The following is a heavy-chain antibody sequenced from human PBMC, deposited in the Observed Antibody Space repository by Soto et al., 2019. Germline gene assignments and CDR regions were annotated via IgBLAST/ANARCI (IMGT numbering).Heavy chain of an antibody. V-gene: IGHV4-30-4*01. CDR3: ASLVLSYFDY. CDR1: GGSISSGDYY. D-gene: IGHD2-2*01. CDR2: IXYXGXT. J-gene: IGHJ4*02. Sequence: PSESRSLTCTVSGGSISSGDYYWSWIRQPPGKXLXWXXXIXYXGXTXXXXSLKSRVTISVDTSKNQFSLKLSSVTPADTAVYYCASLVLSYFDYWGQGTLVTVSS.